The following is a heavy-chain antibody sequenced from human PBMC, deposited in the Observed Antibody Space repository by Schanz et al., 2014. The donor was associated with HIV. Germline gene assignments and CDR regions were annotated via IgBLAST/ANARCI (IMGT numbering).Heavy chain of an antibody. CDR1: GGTFSTYT. V-gene: IGHV1-69*01. CDR3: ATTTRGFYHYGMDV. CDR2: IIPIFGTA. D-gene: IGHD3-16*02. J-gene: IGHJ6*02. Sequence: QVQLVQSGAEVKKPGSSVKVSCKASGGTFSTYTFRWVRPAPGQGLEWMGGIIPIFGTANYAQKFQDRVTLNADESTSTAYMELSSLRSEDTAVYYCATTTRGFYHYGMDVWGQGTTVTVSS.